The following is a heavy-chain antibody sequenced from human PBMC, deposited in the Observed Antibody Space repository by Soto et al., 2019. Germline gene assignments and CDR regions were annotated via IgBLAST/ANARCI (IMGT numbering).Heavy chain of an antibody. CDR3: AKAPWGVGATLDY. J-gene: IGHJ4*02. CDR2: ITTSGDYT. V-gene: IGHV3-23*01. CDR1: GLTFASYA. D-gene: IGHD1-26*01. Sequence: EVQLLESGGGLVQPGGSLRISCAASGLTFASYAMSWVRQAPGKGLVWVSGITTSGDYTYYADSVKGRFTISRNNSKNTLYLQMNSLRAEDTAVYYCAKAPWGVGATLDYWGQGTLVTVAS.